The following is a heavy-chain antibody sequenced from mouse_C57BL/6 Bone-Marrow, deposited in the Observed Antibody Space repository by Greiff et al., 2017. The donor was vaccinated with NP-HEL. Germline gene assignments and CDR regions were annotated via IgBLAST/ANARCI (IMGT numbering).Heavy chain of an antibody. CDR3: AKNSYGSSYDFDY. V-gene: IGHV5-17*01. CDR1: GFTFSDYG. D-gene: IGHD1-1*01. CDR2: ISSGSSTI. Sequence: EVKVVESGGGLVKPGGSLKLSCAASGFTFSDYGMHWVRQAPEKGLEWVAYISSGSSTIYYADTVKGRFTISRDNAKNTLFLQMTSLRSEDTAMYYCAKNSYGSSYDFDYWGQGTTLTVSS. J-gene: IGHJ2*01.